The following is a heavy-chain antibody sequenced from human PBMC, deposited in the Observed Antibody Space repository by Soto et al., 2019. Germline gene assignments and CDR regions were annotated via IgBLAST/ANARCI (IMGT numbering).Heavy chain of an antibody. J-gene: IGHJ4*02. D-gene: IGHD3-16*01. CDR3: ARALGGAAAV. CDR1: GFTFSNYW. Sequence: EVQLVESGGGLVQPGGSLRLSCAASGFTFSNYWMHWVRQAPGKGLERVANIKEDGTTNYYVDSVKGRFTISRDNTKNSLYLQMSSLRAGDTAVYYCARALGGAAAVWGQGTLVTVSS. V-gene: IGHV3-7*01. CDR2: IKEDGTTN.